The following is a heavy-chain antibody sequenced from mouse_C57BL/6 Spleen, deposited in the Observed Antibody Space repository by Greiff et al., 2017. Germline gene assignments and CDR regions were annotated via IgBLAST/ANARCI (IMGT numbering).Heavy chain of an antibody. CDR2: IWSGGST. D-gene: IGHD1-1*01. Sequence: VQLQESGPGLVQPSQSLSITCTVSGFSLTSYGVHWVRQSPGKGLEWLGVIWSGGSTDYNAAFISSLSICKDNSKSQGFFKMNSLQADDTAIYYCARTPLFSTTVVDPCYAMGYWGQGNSVTGSS. V-gene: IGHV2-2*01. J-gene: IGHJ4*01. CDR1: GFSLTSYG. CDR3: ARTPLFSTTVVDPCYAMGY.